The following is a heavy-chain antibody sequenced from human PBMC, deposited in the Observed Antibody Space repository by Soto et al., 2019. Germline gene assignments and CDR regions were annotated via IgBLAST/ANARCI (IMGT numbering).Heavy chain of an antibody. Sequence: PGGSLRLSCTASGFTFGDYALSWFRQAPGKGLEWVGFIRSKAYDETTEYAASVRGRFTISRDDSKSIAYLQMNSLNTEDTAVYFCTRAPIPTAYWGQGTLVTVSS. CDR2: IRSKAYDETT. CDR1: GFTFGDYA. J-gene: IGHJ4*02. D-gene: IGHD1-1*01. CDR3: TRAPIPTAY. V-gene: IGHV3-49*03.